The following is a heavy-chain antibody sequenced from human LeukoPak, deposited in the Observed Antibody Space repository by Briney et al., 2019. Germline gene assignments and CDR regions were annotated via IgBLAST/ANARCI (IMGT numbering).Heavy chain of an antibody. CDR1: GFIFSSYS. D-gene: IGHD6-19*01. Sequence: GGSLRLSCAASGFIFSSYSLSWVRQVPGQGLEWVSSITSSSTYIYYADSVKGRFTISRDNAQNSLYLQMNSVTAEDTAVYYCARVGIAVPGIDYWGQGSLVTVSS. CDR2: ITSSSTYI. CDR3: ARVGIAVPGIDY. V-gene: IGHV3-21*01. J-gene: IGHJ4*02.